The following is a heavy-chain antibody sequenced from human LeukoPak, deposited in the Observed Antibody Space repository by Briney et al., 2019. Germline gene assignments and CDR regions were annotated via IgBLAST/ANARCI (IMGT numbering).Heavy chain of an antibody. V-gene: IGHV3-33*01. CDR3: ARFDYYDSSGYYHEYGYFDY. J-gene: IGHJ4*02. CDR1: GFTFSSNG. Sequence: GRSLRLSCAASGFTFSSNGMHWVRQAPGKGLEWVAVIWYDGSNKYYADSVKGRFTISRDNSKNTLYLQMNSLRAEDTAVYYCARFDYYDSSGYYHEYGYFDYWGQGTLVTVSS. D-gene: IGHD3-22*01. CDR2: IWYDGSNK.